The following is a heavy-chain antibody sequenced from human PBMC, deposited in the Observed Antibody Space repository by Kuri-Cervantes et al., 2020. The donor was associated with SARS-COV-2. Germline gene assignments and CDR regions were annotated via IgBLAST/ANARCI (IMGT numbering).Heavy chain of an antibody. J-gene: IGHJ4*02. CDR3: ARTNKQWRGYFDY. CDR1: GASFSGYY. V-gene: IGHV4-39*01. Sequence: ESLKISCAVYGASFSGYYWGWIRQPPGKGLEWIGSIYYSGSTYYNPSLKSRVTISVDTSKNQFSLKLSSVTAADTAVYYCARTNKQWRGYFDYWGQGTLVTVSS. CDR2: IYYSGST. D-gene: IGHD6-19*01.